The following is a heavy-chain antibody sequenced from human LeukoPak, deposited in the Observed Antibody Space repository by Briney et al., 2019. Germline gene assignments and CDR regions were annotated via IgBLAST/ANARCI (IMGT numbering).Heavy chain of an antibody. CDR1: GYTFTSYG. V-gene: IGHV1-18*01. CDR2: ISAYNDNT. Sequence: ASVKVSCKASGYTFTSYGISWVRQAPGQGREWMGWISAYNDNTNYAQKLQGRVTMTTDTSTSTAYMELRSLRSEDTAVYYGARDLTLHYGMDVWGQGATVTVSS. J-gene: IGHJ6*01. CDR3: ARDLTLHYGMDV.